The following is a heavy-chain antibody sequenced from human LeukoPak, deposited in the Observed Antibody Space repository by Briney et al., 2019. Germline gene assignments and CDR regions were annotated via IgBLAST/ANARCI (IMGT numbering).Heavy chain of an antibody. D-gene: IGHD5-12*01. CDR1: GYTFTGYY. V-gene: IGHV1-2*02. CDR2: INPNSGGT. Sequence: ASVKVSCKASGYTFTGYYMHWVRQAPGQGLEWMGWINPNSGGTNYAQKFQGRVTITRDTSISTAYMELSRLRSDDTAVYYCAREGMDNHINIVATMGGVDYWGQGTLVTVSS. J-gene: IGHJ4*02. CDR3: AREGMDNHINIVATMGGVDY.